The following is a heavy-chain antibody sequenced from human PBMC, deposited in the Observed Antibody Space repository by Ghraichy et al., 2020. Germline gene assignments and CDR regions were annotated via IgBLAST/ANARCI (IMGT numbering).Heavy chain of an antibody. J-gene: IGHJ6*02. V-gene: IGHV3-48*02. CDR1: GFTFGSYS. D-gene: IGHD4-23*01. CDR3: ARGSGVVRFYYYAGRDV. Sequence: GESLNISCVGSGFTFGSYSMNWVRQSPGKGLEWVSYITSSGRTIFYADAVKGRFTISRDNAQNSLYLQMKSLREEDTAVYYCARGSGVVRFYYYAGRDVWGHGTTVTVSS. CDR2: ITSSGRTI.